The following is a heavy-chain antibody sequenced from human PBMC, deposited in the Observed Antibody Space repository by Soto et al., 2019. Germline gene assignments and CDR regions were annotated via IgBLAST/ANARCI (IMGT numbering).Heavy chain of an antibody. CDR1: GFTFSSYA. D-gene: IGHD2-15*01. V-gene: IGHV3-23*01. CDR3: AKWITVVVVAATTSFDY. J-gene: IGHJ4*02. CDR2: ISGSGGST. Sequence: GGSLRLSCAASGFTFSSYAMSWVRQAPGKGLEWVSAISGSGGSTYYADSVKGRFTISRDNSKNTLYLQMNSLRAEDTAVYYCAKWITVVVVAATTSFDYWGQGTLVTVPQ.